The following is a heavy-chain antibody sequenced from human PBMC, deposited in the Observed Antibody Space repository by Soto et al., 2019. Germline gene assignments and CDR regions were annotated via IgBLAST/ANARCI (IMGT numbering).Heavy chain of an antibody. Sequence: SGGSLRLSCAASGFTFSSYWMSWVRQAPGKGLEWVANIKQDGSEKYYVDSVKGRFTISRDNAKNSLYLQMNSLRAEDTAVYYCARDRIVVVPAAIAAFDIWGQGTMVTVSS. D-gene: IGHD2-2*02. CDR3: ARDRIVVVPAAIAAFDI. V-gene: IGHV3-7*05. CDR2: IKQDGSEK. CDR1: GFTFSSYW. J-gene: IGHJ3*02.